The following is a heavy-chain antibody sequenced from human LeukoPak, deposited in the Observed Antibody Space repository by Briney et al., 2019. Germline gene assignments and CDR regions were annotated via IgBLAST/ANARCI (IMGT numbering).Heavy chain of an antibody. CDR3: ATGLRGMVTSDY. CDR2: IIPIFGTA. D-gene: IGHD5-18*01. CDR1: GGTFSSYA. Sequence: ASVKVSCKASGGTFSSYAISWVRQAPGQGLEWMGGIIPIFGTANYAQKFQGRVTITADESTSTAYMELSSLRSEDTAVYYCATGLRGMVTSDYWGQGTLVTVSS. V-gene: IGHV1-69*13. J-gene: IGHJ4*02.